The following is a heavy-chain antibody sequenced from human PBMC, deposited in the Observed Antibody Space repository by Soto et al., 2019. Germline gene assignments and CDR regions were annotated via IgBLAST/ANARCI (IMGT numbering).Heavy chain of an antibody. Sequence: QITLKESGPTLVKPTQTLTLTCTFSGFSLSTSGVGVGWIRQPPGKALEWLAVIYWDDTKHYSPSLKSRLTTTKATSKTQVVLTMTNMDPVDTATYYCAHKGYGDYPMDYWGQGTLVTVSS. J-gene: IGHJ4*02. CDR1: GFSLSTSGVG. CDR2: IYWDDTK. CDR3: AHKGYGDYPMDY. V-gene: IGHV2-5*02. D-gene: IGHD4-17*01.